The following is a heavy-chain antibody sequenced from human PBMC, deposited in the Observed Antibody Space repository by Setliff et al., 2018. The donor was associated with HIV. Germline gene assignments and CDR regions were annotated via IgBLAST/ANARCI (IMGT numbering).Heavy chain of an antibody. CDR3: ARVQMAYAAFDV. D-gene: IGHD4-17*01. V-gene: IGHV4-4*09. Sequence: SETLSLTCTVSGGSISSYYWSWIRQSPGKGLEWIGYIYISGSTNYNPSVTSRVTISVDASKNQFFLQLISVTAADTAVYYCARVQMAYAAFDVWGQGTMVTVSS. J-gene: IGHJ3*01. CDR2: IYISGST. CDR1: GGSISSYY.